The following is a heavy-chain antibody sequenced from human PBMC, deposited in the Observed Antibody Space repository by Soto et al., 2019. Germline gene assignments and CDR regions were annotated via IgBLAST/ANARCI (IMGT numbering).Heavy chain of an antibody. CDR3: AGTTSHQWYYMDV. CDR1: GDSVSLNIAA. CDR2: TYYRSRWYN. Sequence: PSQTLSLTCAICGDSVSLNIAAWNWIRLSPSRGLEWLARTYYRSRWYNDYAVSVRSRITVNPDTSKNQFSLQLTSVTPEDTAVYYCAGTTSHQWYYMDVWGKGTTVTVSS. J-gene: IGHJ6*03. D-gene: IGHD1-7*01. V-gene: IGHV6-1*01.